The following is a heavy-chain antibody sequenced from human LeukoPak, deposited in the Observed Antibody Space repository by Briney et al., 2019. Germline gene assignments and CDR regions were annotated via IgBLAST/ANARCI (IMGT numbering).Heavy chain of an antibody. V-gene: IGHV1-46*01. CDR2: INPSGGST. Sequence: ASVKVSCKASGYTFTAYYMHWVRQAPGQGLEWMGIINPSGGSTSYAQKFQGRVTITRDTSASTAYMELSSLRSEDMAVYYCAREGGHATGAFDIWGQGTMVTVSS. CDR3: AREGGHATGAFDI. J-gene: IGHJ3*02. CDR1: GYTFTAYY. D-gene: IGHD2-15*01.